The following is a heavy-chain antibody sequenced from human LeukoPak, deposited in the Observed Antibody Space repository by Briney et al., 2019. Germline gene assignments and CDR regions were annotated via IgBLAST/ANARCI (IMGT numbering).Heavy chain of an antibody. V-gene: IGHV3-48*01. CDR1: GFTFSSYS. Sequence: GGSLRLSCAASGFTFSSYSMNWVRQAPGKELEWVSYISSSSSTIYYADSVKGRFTISRDNAKNSLYLQMNSLRAEDTAVYYCARDGVVWDIVVVPAAHWGQGTLVTVSS. J-gene: IGHJ4*02. CDR2: ISSSSSTI. D-gene: IGHD2-2*01. CDR3: ARDGVVWDIVVVPAAH.